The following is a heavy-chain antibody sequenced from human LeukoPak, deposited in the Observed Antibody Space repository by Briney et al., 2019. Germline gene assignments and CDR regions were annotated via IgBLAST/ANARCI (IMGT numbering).Heavy chain of an antibody. CDR3: ARSYGVGAFDI. J-gene: IGHJ3*02. CDR2: IIPILGIA. CDR1: GGTFSSYT. Sequence: ASVKVSCKASGGTFSSYTISWVRQAPGQGLEWMGRIIPILGIANYAQKFQGRVTITADKSTGTAYMELSSLRSEDTAVYYCARSYGVGAFDIWGQGTMVTVSS. V-gene: IGHV1-69*02. D-gene: IGHD3-10*01.